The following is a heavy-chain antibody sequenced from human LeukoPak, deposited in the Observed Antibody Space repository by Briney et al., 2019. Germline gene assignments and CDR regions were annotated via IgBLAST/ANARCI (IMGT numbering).Heavy chain of an antibody. Sequence: PGGSLRLSCAASGFPFNAYWMTWVRQAPGKGLEWVANIRQDGDTKYYVDSVKGRFTISRDNAMNSLYLQMSSLRAEETAIYYCARSLPYGTTWYGRSDFWGQGTLVTVSS. V-gene: IGHV3-7*03. CDR1: GFPFNAYW. J-gene: IGHJ4*02. D-gene: IGHD6-13*01. CDR3: ARSLPYGTTWYGRSDF. CDR2: IRQDGDTK.